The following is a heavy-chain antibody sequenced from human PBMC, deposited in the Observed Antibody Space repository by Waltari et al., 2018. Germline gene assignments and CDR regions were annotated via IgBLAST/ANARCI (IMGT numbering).Heavy chain of an antibody. J-gene: IGHJ3*02. Sequence: QVQLQESGPGLVKPSQTLSLTCTVSGGSISSGGYYWSWIRQHPGKGLEWIGYIYYSGSTYYNPSRKSLVTISVDTSKNQFSLKLSSVTAADTAVYYCARVWYSSGLTFDIWGQGTMVTVSS. V-gene: IGHV4-31*01. D-gene: IGHD6-19*01. CDR3: ARVWYSSGLTFDI. CDR2: IYYSGST. CDR1: GGSISSGGYY.